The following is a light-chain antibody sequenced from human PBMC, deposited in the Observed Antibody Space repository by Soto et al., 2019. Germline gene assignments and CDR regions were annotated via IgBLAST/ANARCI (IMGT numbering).Light chain of an antibody. V-gene: IGLV2-14*01. CDR2: EVS. J-gene: IGLJ1*01. Sequence: QSALTQPASLSGSPGQSITISCTGTISDVGDYNYVSWYQQHPGKAPRLMIYEVSNRPSGVSNRFSGSKSGNTASLTISGLQAEDEADYYCSSYTSTSTLVFRTGTKVTVL. CDR1: ISDVGDYNY. CDR3: SSYTSTSTLV.